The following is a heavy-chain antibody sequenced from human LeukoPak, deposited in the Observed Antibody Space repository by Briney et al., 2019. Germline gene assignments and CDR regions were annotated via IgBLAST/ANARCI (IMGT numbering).Heavy chain of an antibody. J-gene: IGHJ4*02. Sequence: GGSLRLSCAASGFTVSDNDIKWVRQAPGKGLEWVSLIYADGTTHYTDSVKGRFSISRDNSGNTVYLQMNSLRREDTAVYYCARRSVPGRPGYWGQGTLVTVSS. CDR1: GFTVSDND. V-gene: IGHV3-66*04. CDR2: IYADGTT. CDR3: ARRSVPGRPGY. D-gene: IGHD6-6*01.